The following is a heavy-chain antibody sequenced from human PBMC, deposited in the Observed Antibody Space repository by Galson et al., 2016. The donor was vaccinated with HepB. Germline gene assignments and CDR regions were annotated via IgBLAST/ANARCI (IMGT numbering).Heavy chain of an antibody. J-gene: IGHJ4*02. D-gene: IGHD5-12*01. Sequence: SLRLSCAASGFTFSDYYMSWIRQAPGKGLEWVSYITSSGSGIYYADSVKGRFTISRDNAKNSLYLQIHSLRAEDTAVYYCARYKETHISYSGYDRGRFDSWGQGTLVTVSS. CDR2: ITSSGSGI. CDR1: GFTFSDYY. V-gene: IGHV3-11*01. CDR3: ARYKETHISYSGYDRGRFDS.